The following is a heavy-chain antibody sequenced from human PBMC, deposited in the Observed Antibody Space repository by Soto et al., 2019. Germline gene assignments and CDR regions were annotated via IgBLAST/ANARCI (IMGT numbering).Heavy chain of an antibody. CDR2: IIPIFGTA. Sequence: QVQLVQSGAEVKKPGSSVKVSCKASGGTFSSYAISWVRQAPGQGLEWMGGIIPIFGTANYAQKFQGRVTITADQSRSTAYMELSSLRSEDTAVDYCARLQQWLVGFWFDPWGQGTLVTVSS. D-gene: IGHD6-19*01. J-gene: IGHJ5*02. CDR3: ARLQQWLVGFWFDP. CDR1: GGTFSSYA. V-gene: IGHV1-69*12.